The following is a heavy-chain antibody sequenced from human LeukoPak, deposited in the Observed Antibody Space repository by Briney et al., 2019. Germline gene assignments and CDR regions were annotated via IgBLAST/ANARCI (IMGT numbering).Heavy chain of an antibody. D-gene: IGHD1-26*01. CDR3: ARGRRILVGDTNAGDFFDY. J-gene: IGHJ4*02. V-gene: IGHV1-2*02. Sequence: ASVKVSCRASGYTFRDYYMHWVRQAPGQGLEWMGWINPNSGDTHYAQKFQGSVSMTRDTSISTAIIILSRLKPDDTAVYYCARGRRILVGDTNAGDFFDYWGQGTLVTVSS. CDR2: INPNSGDT. CDR1: GYTFRDYY.